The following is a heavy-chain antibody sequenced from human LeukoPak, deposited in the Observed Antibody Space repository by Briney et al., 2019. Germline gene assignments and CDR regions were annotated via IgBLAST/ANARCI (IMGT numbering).Heavy chain of an antibody. CDR3: AKDIRNDRFGGPGKY. CDR2: ISYDGSDK. V-gene: IGHV3-30*18. Sequence: PGRSPRLSCVVSGFTFSTYAMHWVRQAPGKGLEWVAIISYDGSDKYYADSVKGRFTISRDNSKNTLYLQMNSLRAEDTAVYYCAKDIRNDRFGGPGKYWGQGTLVTVSS. J-gene: IGHJ4*02. D-gene: IGHD3-10*01. CDR1: GFTFSTYA.